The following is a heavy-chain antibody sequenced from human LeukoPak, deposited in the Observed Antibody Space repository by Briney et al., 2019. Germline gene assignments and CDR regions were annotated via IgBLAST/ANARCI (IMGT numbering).Heavy chain of an antibody. Sequence: ASVKVSCKASGGTFSSYTISWVRQAPGQGLEWMGRINPNSGGTNYAQKFQGRVTMTRDTSISTAYMELSRLRSDDTAVYYCARGRGYSLGNWFDPWGQGTLVTVSS. J-gene: IGHJ5*02. CDR3: ARGRGYSLGNWFDP. V-gene: IGHV1-2*06. D-gene: IGHD5-18*01. CDR2: INPNSGGT. CDR1: GGTFSSYT.